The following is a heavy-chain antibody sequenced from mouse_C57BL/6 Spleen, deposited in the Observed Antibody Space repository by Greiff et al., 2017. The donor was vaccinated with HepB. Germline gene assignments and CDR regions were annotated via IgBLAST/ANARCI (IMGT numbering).Heavy chain of an antibody. Sequence: VQLVESGPGLVAPSQSLSITCTVSGFSLTSYAISWVRQPPGKGLEWLGVIWTGGGTNYNSALKSRLSISKDNSKSQVFLKMNSLQTDDTARYYCARNEDYYGSSYDYAMDYWGQGTSVTVSS. V-gene: IGHV2-9-1*01. CDR2: IWTGGGT. J-gene: IGHJ4*01. CDR3: ARNEDYYGSSYDYAMDY. D-gene: IGHD1-1*01. CDR1: GFSLTSYA.